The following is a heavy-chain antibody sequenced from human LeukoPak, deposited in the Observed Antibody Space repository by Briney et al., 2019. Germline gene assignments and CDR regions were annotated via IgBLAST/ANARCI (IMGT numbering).Heavy chain of an antibody. CDR3: ARDSRQMSYYYYGMDV. CDR1: GGSFSGYY. CDR2: INHSGST. V-gene: IGHV4-34*01. Sequence: SETLSLTCAVYGGSFSGYYWSWIRQPPGKGLEWIGEINHSGSTNYNPSLKSRVTISVDTSKNQFSLKLSSVTAADTAVYYCARDSRQMSYYYYGMDVWGKGTTVTVSS. D-gene: IGHD5-24*01. J-gene: IGHJ6*04.